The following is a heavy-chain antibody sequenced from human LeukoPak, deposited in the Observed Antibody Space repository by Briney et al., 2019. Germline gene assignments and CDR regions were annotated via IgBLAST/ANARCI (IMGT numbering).Heavy chain of an antibody. CDR2: IIPILGIA. D-gene: IGHD5-12*01. CDR1: GGTFSSYA. J-gene: IGHJ3*02. CDR3: ARQWRGYSGYAAFDS. Sequence: ASVKVSCKASGGTFSSYAISWVRQAPGQGLEWMGRIIPILGIANYAQKFQGRVTITADKSTSTAYMELSSLRSEDTAVYYCARQWRGYSGYAAFDSWGQGTMVTVSS. V-gene: IGHV1-69*04.